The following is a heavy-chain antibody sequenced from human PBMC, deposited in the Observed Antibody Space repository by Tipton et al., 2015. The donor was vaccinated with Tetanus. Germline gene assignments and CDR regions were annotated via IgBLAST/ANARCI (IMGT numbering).Heavy chain of an antibody. J-gene: IGHJ4*02. CDR2: MNPNSGNT. CDR3: AIRVSDSEETRIDY. D-gene: IGHD3-22*01. CDR1: GYTFTSYD. Sequence: QLVQSGAEVKKPGASVKVSCKASGYTFTSYDINWVRQATGQGLEWMGWMNPNSGNTGYAQKFQGRVTMTRNTSISTVYMELSSLRSEDTAVYYCAIRVSDSEETRIDYWGQGTLVTVSP. V-gene: IGHV1-8*01.